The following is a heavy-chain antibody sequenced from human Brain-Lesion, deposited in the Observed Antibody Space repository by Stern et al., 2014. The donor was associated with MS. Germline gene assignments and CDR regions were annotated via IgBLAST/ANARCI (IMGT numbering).Heavy chain of an antibody. Sequence: VQLVESGPGLVKPSETLSLTCTVAGGSVSSTSYAWAWIRQPPGKGLEWIGTIYYSGNTYYSPSLTRRLTISLDTSQNPFSLQLRSVTAADTAVYYCAGEEDIRYCSGGSCTGNWFDPWGQGTLVTVSS. V-gene: IGHV4-39*01. CDR2: IYYSGNT. J-gene: IGHJ5*02. D-gene: IGHD2-15*01. CDR1: GGSVSSTSYA. CDR3: AGEEDIRYCSGGSCTGNWFDP.